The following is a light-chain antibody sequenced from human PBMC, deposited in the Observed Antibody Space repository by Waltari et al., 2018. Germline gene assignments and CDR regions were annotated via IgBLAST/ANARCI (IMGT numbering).Light chain of an antibody. CDR2: DAS. CDR3: QQRSNWPT. CDR1: QSVSSY. Sequence: IVLTQSPATLSLSPGERATLSCRASQSVSSYLAWYQQKPGQAPRLLIYDASNTATGIPARFSGSGSGTDFTLTISSLEPEDFAVYYCQQRSNWPTFGQGTKVEIK. J-gene: IGKJ1*01. V-gene: IGKV3-11*01.